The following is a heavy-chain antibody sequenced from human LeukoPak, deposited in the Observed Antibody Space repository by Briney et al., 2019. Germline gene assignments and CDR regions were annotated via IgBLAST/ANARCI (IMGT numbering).Heavy chain of an antibody. V-gene: IGHV3-33*01. CDR2: IWSDGSHK. CDR1: GFTFSTYG. J-gene: IGHJ4*02. CDR3: ARRRYSVYDFDY. Sequence: PGGSLRLSCAASGFTFSTYGMHWVRQAPGKGLEWVAVIWSDGSHKYYADSVKGRFTISRDNSKNTLYVQMNSLRAEDTAVYYCARRRYSVYDFDYWGQGTLVTVSS. D-gene: IGHD5/OR15-5a*01.